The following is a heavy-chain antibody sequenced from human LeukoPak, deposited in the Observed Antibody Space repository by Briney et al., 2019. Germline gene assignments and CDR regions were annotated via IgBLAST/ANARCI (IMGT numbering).Heavy chain of an antibody. CDR2: IWYDGSNK. CDR1: GFTFSSYG. D-gene: IGHD3-10*01. V-gene: IGHV3-33*01. Sequence: GGSLRLSCAASGFTFSSYGMHWVRQAPGKGLEWVAVIWYDGSNKYYADSVKGRFTISRDNAKNSLYLQMNSLRDEATAVYYCARDLGDGSGTYMGYWGQGTLVTVSS. J-gene: IGHJ4*02. CDR3: ARDLGDGSGTYMGY.